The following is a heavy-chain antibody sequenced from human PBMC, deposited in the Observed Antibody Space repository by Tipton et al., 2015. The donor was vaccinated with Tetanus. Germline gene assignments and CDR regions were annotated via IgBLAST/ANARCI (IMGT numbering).Heavy chain of an antibody. CDR1: GYSFTSYW. D-gene: IGHD5-18*01. J-gene: IGHJ4*02. CDR3: ARSRGGRGYSYGYFDY. CDR2: IYPGDSDT. Sequence: QLVQSGAEVKKPGESLKISCKGSGYSFTSYWIGWVRQMPGKGLEWMGIIYPGDSDTRYSPSFQGRVTISADKSISTAYLQWSSLKASDTAMYYCARSRGGRGYSYGYFDYWGQGTLVTVSS. V-gene: IGHV5-51*01.